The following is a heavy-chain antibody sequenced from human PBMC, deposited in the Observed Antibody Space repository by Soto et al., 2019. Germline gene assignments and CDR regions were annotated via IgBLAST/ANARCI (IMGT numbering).Heavy chain of an antibody. D-gene: IGHD3-22*01. CDR3: ARGRYYDSSGYYRY. J-gene: IGHJ4*02. V-gene: IGHV4-34*01. CDR1: GGSFSGYY. CDR2: INHSGST. Sequence: SETLSLTCAVYGGSFSGYYWSWIRQPPGKGLEWIGEINHSGSTNYNPSLKSRVTISVDTSKNQFSLKLSSVTAADTAVYYCARGRYYDSSGYYRYWGQGTLVTVSS.